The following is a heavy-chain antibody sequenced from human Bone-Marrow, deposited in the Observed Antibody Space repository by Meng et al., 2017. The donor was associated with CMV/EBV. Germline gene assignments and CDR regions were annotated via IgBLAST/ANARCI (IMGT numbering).Heavy chain of an antibody. Sequence: ESLKISCAVSGLIFSKYNMNWVRQAPGKGLEWVSSITSNSGYIYYADSVKGRFTISRDNAKNSLYLQMDSLRAEDTAVYFCARDSAGRRELIRSTSPWAWGQGTLVTVSS. D-gene: IGHD1-7*01. CDR2: ITSNSGYI. CDR3: ARDSAGRRELIRSTSPWA. V-gene: IGHV3-21*01. CDR1: GLIFSKYN. J-gene: IGHJ4*02.